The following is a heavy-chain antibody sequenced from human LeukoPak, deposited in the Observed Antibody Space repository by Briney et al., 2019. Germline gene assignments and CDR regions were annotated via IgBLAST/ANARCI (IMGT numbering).Heavy chain of an antibody. D-gene: IGHD3-3*01. CDR3: AREKYYDFWSGPSSRWFDP. CDR2: IYYSGST. CDR1: GGSISSHY. J-gene: IGHJ5*02. V-gene: IGHV4-59*11. Sequence: KPSETLSLTCTVSGGSISSHYWSWIRQPPGKGLEWIGYIYYSGSTNYNPSLKSRVTISVDTSKNQFSLKLSSVTAADMAVYYCAREKYYDFWSGPSSRWFDPWGQGTLVTVSS.